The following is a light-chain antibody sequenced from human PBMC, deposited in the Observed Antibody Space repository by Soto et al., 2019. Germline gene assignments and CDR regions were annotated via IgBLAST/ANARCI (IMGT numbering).Light chain of an antibody. J-gene: IGLJ2*01. CDR1: SSNIGTNY. CDR2: RNN. CDR3: AACADNLSDLV. Sequence: QSVLTQPPSASGTPGQRVTISCSGSSSNIGTNYVCWYQQLPETAPKLLLYRNNQRPSGVPDRFSGSKSGTSASLAISGLRYADEDDYYCAACADNLSDLVFGGGTKLTVL. V-gene: IGLV1-47*01.